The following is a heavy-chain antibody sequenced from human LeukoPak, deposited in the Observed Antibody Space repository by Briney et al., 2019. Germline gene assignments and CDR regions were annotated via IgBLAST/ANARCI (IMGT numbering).Heavy chain of an antibody. V-gene: IGHV4-59*01. Sequence: SETLSLTCTVSGGSISSYYWSWIRQPPGKGLEWIGYIYYSGSTNYNPSLKSRVTISVDTSKNQFSLKLSSVTAADTAVYYCARDKAAAVFDYWGQGTLVTVSS. CDR1: GGSISSYY. J-gene: IGHJ4*02. CDR3: ARDKAAAVFDY. D-gene: IGHD6-13*01. CDR2: IYYSGST.